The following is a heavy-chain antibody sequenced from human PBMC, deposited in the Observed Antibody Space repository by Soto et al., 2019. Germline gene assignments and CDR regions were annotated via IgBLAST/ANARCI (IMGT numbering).Heavy chain of an antibody. Sequence: PSETLSLTCTVYGGAFSGYHWNWVRQPPGKGLEWIGEINHSGSTDYNPSPRRRITMSLDTSKNHFSLKLSSVTAADTAVYYCARGPRWLQLQYFQHWGQGTLVTVSS. V-gene: IGHV4-34*01. J-gene: IGHJ1*01. D-gene: IGHD5-12*01. CDR2: INHSGST. CDR1: GGAFSGYH. CDR3: ARGPRWLQLQYFQH.